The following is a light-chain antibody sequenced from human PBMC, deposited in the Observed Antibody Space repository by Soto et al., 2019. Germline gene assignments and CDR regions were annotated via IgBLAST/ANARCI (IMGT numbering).Light chain of an antibody. CDR1: QSISSSF. Sequence: EIVLTQSPGTLSLSPGERATVSCRASQSISSSFLAWYQHKPGQAPRLLIYDASSRAAGIPDRFSGSGSGTDFTLTISRLEPEDFAVYYCQQYGSSPQTFGQGTKVESK. CDR2: DAS. CDR3: QQYGSSPQT. V-gene: IGKV3-20*01. J-gene: IGKJ1*01.